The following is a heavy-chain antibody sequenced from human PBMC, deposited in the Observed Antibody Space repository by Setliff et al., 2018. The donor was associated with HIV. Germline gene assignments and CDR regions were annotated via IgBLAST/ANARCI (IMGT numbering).Heavy chain of an antibody. J-gene: IGHJ6*03. D-gene: IGHD5-12*01. CDR1: GFIFSTYG. Sequence: PGGSLRLSCEASGFIFSTYGMHGVRQAPGKGLEWVAFIRSDETNKYYSDSVKGRFTISRDTSKNTLFLQINSLRPEDTAVYYCARISVASRYNSDMDVWGKGTTVTVSS. V-gene: IGHV3-30*02. CDR3: ARISVASRYNSDMDV. CDR2: IRSDETNK.